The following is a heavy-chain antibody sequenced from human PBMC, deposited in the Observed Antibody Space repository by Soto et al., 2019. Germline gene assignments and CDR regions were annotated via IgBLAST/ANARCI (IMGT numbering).Heavy chain of an antibody. D-gene: IGHD6-19*01. CDR2: ISSNGGST. CDR3: VKVGGTYSSGR. Sequence: AGGSLRLSCTASGFTCSSYPKHWVRQAPGKGLEYVSTISSNGGSTYYADSVKGRFTISRDNSKNTLYLQMSSLRAEDTAVYYCVKVGGTYSSGRWGQGTLATVSS. V-gene: IGHV3-64D*06. CDR1: GFTCSSYP. J-gene: IGHJ4*02.